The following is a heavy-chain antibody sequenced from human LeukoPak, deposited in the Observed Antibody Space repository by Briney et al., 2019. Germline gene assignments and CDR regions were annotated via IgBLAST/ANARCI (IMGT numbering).Heavy chain of an antibody. J-gene: IGHJ1*01. CDR2: VNPSSGNA. CDR1: GYTFTSYY. Sequence: ASVKVSCKASGYTFTSYYMHWVRQAPGQGLEWMGMVNPSSGNARYAQKFQGRVTMARDTSTSTMYMELSSLRSEDTAVYYCSRDTRAADAEYFQHWGQGTLVIVSS. CDR3: SRDTRAADAEYFQH. V-gene: IGHV1-46*01. D-gene: IGHD2-15*01.